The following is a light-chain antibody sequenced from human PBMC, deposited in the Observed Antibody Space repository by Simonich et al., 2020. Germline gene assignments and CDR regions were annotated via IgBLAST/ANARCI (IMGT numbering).Light chain of an antibody. CDR3: VLYMGSGIWV. CDR1: SGSVSTSYY. CDR2: STN. J-gene: IGLJ3*02. Sequence: QTVVTQEPSFSVSPGGTVTLTCGLSSGSVSTSYYPSWYQQTPGQAPRTLIYSTNHHSSWVPYRFSGSILGNKAALTITGAQADDESDYYCVLYMGSGIWVFGGGTKLTVL. V-gene: IGLV8-61*01.